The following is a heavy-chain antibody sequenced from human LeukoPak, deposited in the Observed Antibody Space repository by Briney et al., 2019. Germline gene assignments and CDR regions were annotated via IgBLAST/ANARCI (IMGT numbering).Heavy chain of an antibody. CDR3: EREITIFGVVLVRVDRRFDY. V-gene: IGHV1-2*02. CDR2: INPNSGGT. Sequence: GASVTVSCKASGYTFTGYYMHWVRQAPGQGLEWMGWINPNSGGTNYAQKFQGRVTMTRDTSISTAYMELSRLRSDDTAVYSCEREITIFGVVLVRVDRRFDYWGQGTLVTVSS. J-gene: IGHJ4*02. CDR1: GYTFTGYY. D-gene: IGHD3-3*01.